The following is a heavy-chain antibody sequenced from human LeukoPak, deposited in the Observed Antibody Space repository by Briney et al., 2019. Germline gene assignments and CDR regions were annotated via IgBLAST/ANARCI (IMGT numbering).Heavy chain of an antibody. CDR1: GGSITDYH. D-gene: IGHD3-22*01. J-gene: IGHJ4*02. CDR2: IYYSGST. V-gene: IGHV4-59*01. CDR3: ARDARGYYDSPFDY. Sequence: PSETLSLTCTVSGGSITDYHWSWIRQPPGKGLDWIGYIYYSGSTNYNPSLKSRVTISVDTSKNQFSLKLSSVTAADTAVYYCARDARGYYDSPFDYWGQGTLVTVSS.